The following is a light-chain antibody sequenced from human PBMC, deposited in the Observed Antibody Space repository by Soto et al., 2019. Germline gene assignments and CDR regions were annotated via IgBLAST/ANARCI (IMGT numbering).Light chain of an antibody. Sequence: ALQMTQSPSSLSASVGDRVTITCRASQGIRNDLGWYQQKPGKAPKLLIYAASSLQSGVPSRFSGSGSGTDFTLTINSLQPEDFATYYCLQDYNYPRTFGQGTKVEIK. CDR1: QGIRND. V-gene: IGKV1-6*01. CDR3: LQDYNYPRT. CDR2: AAS. J-gene: IGKJ1*01.